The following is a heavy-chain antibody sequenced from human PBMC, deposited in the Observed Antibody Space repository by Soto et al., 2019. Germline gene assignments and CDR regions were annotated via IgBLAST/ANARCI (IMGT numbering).Heavy chain of an antibody. D-gene: IGHD6-19*01. Sequence: GASVKVCCKASGYTFTSYGISWVRQAPGQGLEWMGWISAYNGNTNYAQKLQGRVTMTTDTSTSTAYMELRSLRSDDTAVYYCARDRIAVAGFAFDIWGQGTMVTVSS. J-gene: IGHJ3*02. CDR1: GYTFTSYG. CDR2: ISAYNGNT. CDR3: ARDRIAVAGFAFDI. V-gene: IGHV1-18*01.